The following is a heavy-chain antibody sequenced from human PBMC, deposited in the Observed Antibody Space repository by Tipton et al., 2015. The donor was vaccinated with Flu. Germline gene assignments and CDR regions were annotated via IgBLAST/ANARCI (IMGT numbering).Heavy chain of an antibody. D-gene: IGHD5-18*01. V-gene: IGHV3-53*05. Sequence: LSLTCAASGFTVSNSYMNWVRQAPGKGLEWVSVLYAGGSTYYADSVKGRFTISRDKSRNKLYFQMNSLTVDDTAVYYCARSKVDPAVVGAYFYYGMDVWGQGTTVTVSS. CDR1: GFTVSNSY. CDR3: ARSKVDPAVVGAYFYYGMDV. J-gene: IGHJ6*02. CDR2: LYAGGST.